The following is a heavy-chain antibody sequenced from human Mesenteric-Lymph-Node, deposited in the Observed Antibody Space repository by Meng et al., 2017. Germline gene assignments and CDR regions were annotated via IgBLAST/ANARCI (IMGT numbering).Heavy chain of an antibody. CDR1: GFTFSSYS. J-gene: IGHJ4*02. CDR2: ISGSGGST. CDR3: ARDKGEYYYDSSGYYDY. Sequence: GESLKISCAASGFTFSSYSMNWVRQAPGKGLEWVSAISGSGGSTYYADSVKGRFTISRDNAKNSLYLQMNSLRAEDTAVYYCARDKGEYYYDSSGYYDYWGQGTLVTVSS. V-gene: IGHV3-21*01. D-gene: IGHD3-22*01.